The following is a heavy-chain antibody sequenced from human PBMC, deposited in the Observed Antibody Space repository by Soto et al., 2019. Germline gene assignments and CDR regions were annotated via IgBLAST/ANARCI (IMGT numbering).Heavy chain of an antibody. CDR2: IYHSGST. Sequence: NPSETLSLTCAVSGGSISSSNWWSCVRQPPGKGLEWIGEIYHSGSTNYNPSLKSRVTISVDKSKNQFSLKLSSVTAADTAVYYCARDRRVSIAAAGTRGDWFDPWGQGTLVTV. CDR3: ARDRRVSIAAAGTRGDWFDP. V-gene: IGHV4-4*02. CDR1: GGSISSSNW. D-gene: IGHD6-13*01. J-gene: IGHJ5*02.